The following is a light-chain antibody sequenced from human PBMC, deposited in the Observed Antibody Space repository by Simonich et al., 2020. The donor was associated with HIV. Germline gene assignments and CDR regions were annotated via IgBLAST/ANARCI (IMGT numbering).Light chain of an antibody. CDR1: RSVLYSSNNKNY. CDR3: QQRSNWPPEVT. Sequence: IVMTQSPDSLAVSLGERATVNCRSSRSVLYSSNNKNYLSWCQQKPGQPPKLLIYWASTRESGVPDRFSASGSGTDFTLTISSLEPEDFAVYYCQQRSNWPPEVTFGQGTRLEIK. CDR2: WAS. V-gene: IGKV4-1*01. J-gene: IGKJ5*01.